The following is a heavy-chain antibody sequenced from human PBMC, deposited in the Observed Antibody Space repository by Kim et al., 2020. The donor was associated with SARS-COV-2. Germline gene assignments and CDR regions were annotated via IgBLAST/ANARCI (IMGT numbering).Heavy chain of an antibody. Sequence: GGSLRLSCAASGFTFSSYGMHWVRQAPGKGLEWVAVISYDGSNKYYADSVKGRFTISRDNSKNTLYLQMNSLRAEDTAVYYCARVGYCSSTSCYKWEQRRNGMDVWGQGTTVTVSS. CDR1: GFTFSSYG. D-gene: IGHD2-2*01. V-gene: IGHV3-33*05. CDR2: ISYDGSNK. CDR3: ARVGYCSSTSCYKWEQRRNGMDV. J-gene: IGHJ6*02.